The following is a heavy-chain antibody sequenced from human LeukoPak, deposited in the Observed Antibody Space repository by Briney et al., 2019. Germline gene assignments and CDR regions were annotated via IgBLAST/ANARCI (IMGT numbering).Heavy chain of an antibody. CDR1: GFTFSGYA. J-gene: IGHJ4*02. Sequence: PGGSLRLSCAASGFTFSGYAIHWVRQAPGKGLEWVAVISSDGRDKHHADSVKGRFTISRDSSKNTLYLQTNSLRAEDTAVYYCARDLRRFAAYYFDYWGQGTLVTVSS. D-gene: IGHD5/OR15-5a*01. V-gene: IGHV3-30*03. CDR3: ARDLRRFAAYYFDY. CDR2: ISSDGRDK.